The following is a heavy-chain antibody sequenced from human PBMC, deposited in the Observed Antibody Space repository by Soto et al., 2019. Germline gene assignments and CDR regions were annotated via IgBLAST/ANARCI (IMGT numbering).Heavy chain of an antibody. V-gene: IGHV3-23*01. CDR2: ISGSGGTA. CDR1: GFTFSSYA. Sequence: EVQFLESGGGSVQPGGYLRLSCAASGFTFSSYAMHWVRRPPGKGLEWVSSISGSGGTAYYADSVKGRFSISRDSLVNTLYLQMNSLRAEDTAVYYCAKGRGQNWNFDYWGQGTLVTVSP. J-gene: IGHJ4*02. D-gene: IGHD1-1*01. CDR3: AKGRGQNWNFDY.